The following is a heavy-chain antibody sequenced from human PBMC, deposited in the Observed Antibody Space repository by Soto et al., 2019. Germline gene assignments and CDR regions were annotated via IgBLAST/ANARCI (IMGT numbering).Heavy chain of an antibody. CDR3: ARLFTGNYHIDY. J-gene: IGHJ4*02. CDR2: VYHSGST. V-gene: IGHV4-39*01. CDR1: GGSITSNSHY. D-gene: IGHD1-7*01. Sequence: WETLSLTCTVSGGSITSNSHYWGWIRQSPGKGLEWIGTVYHSGSTHYNPSLKSRVTISVDTSKNQFSLKLSSVTAADTAVYLCARLFTGNYHIDYWGQGTLVTV.